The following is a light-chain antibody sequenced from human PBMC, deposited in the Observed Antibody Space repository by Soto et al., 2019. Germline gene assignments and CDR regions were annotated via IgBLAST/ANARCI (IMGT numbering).Light chain of an antibody. CDR3: QQFNSYSRS. V-gene: IGKV1-39*01. Sequence: DIQMTQSPSSLSASVEDRVIITCRASQSISNHLNWYQQKPGKAPKLLIFAASSLQSGVPSRFSGSRSGPDFTLTISSLQPEDFATYYCQQFNSYSRSFGQGTKVDIK. CDR2: AAS. CDR1: QSISNH. J-gene: IGKJ1*01.